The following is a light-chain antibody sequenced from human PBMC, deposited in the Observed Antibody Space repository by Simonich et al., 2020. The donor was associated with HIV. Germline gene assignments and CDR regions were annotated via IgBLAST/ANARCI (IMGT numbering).Light chain of an antibody. CDR2: AAS. J-gene: IGKJ1*01. CDR3: QQAIGFPRT. CDR1: QNIRSW. V-gene: IGKV1-12*01. Sequence: DIQMTQSPSTLSASVGDRVTITCRASQNIRSWLAWYQQKPGKAPKLLMYAASTLQSGVPSRFSGSGSGTKFTLTITSLQPEDFATYYCQQAIGFPRTFGQGTKVEVK.